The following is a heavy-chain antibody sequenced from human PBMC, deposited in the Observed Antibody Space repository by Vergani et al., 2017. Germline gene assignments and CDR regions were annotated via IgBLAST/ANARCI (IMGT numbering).Heavy chain of an antibody. J-gene: IGHJ4*02. CDR3: ARGLTPGYCSSTSCVNLRDY. CDR2: TRNKANSYTT. V-gene: IGHV3-72*01. Sequence: EVQLVESGGGLVQPGGSLRLSCAASGFTFSDHYMDWVRQAPGKGLEWVGRTRNKANSYTTEYAASVKGRFTISRDDSKNSLYLQMNSLRAEDTAVYYCARGLTPGYCSSTSCVNLRDYWGQGTLVTVSS. CDR1: GFTFSDHY. D-gene: IGHD2-2*01.